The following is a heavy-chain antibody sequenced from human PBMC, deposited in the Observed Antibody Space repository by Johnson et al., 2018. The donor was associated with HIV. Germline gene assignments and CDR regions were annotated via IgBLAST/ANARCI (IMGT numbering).Heavy chain of an antibody. Sequence: QVQLVESGGGVVQPGRSLRLSCVASGFMFSTYAMHWVRQAPGKGLEWVSRINSDGSSTSYADSVKGRFTISRYNSKNTLYLQMNSLRAEDTAVYYCARDSSSWRPSGAFDIWGQGTMVTVSS. J-gene: IGHJ3*02. CDR1: GFMFSTYA. CDR3: ARDSSSWRPSGAFDI. D-gene: IGHD6-13*01. V-gene: IGHV3-NL1*01. CDR2: INSDGSST.